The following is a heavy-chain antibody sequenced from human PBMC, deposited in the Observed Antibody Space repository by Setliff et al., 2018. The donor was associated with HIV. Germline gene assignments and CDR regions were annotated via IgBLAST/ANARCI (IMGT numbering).Heavy chain of an antibody. CDR1: GGSISSTSYY. CDR2: IYTRGSS. CDR3: ARDRHSSGLGSYGP. V-gene: IGHV4-61*02. Sequence: SETLSLTCTVSGGSISSTSYYWTWIRQPAGKGLEWIGRIYTRGSSDYNPSLKSRVTMSLDTSKNEFSLNLRSVTAADTAVYYCARDRHSSGLGSYGPWGPGILVTVSS. J-gene: IGHJ5*02. D-gene: IGHD3-10*01.